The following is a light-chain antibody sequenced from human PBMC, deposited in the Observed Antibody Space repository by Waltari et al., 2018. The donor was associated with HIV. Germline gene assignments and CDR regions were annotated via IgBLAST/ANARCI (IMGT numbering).Light chain of an antibody. J-gene: IGKJ1*01. V-gene: IGKV1-39*01. CDR1: PIIGNY. CDR2: AAS. Sequence: DIQMTQSPSSLSASVGDRVSITCRASPIIGNYLNWYQQKPGKAPKVLIYAASTLQDGDPARFSGTGYGTDFTLIITSLQREDFATYYCQHSYNTPRTFGQGTKVEIK. CDR3: QHSYNTPRT.